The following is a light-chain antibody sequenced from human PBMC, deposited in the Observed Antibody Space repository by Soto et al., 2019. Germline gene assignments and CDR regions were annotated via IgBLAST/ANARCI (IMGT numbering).Light chain of an antibody. J-gene: IGLJ1*01. CDR3: TSSTPGRLYV. Sequence: ALTQPASLSGSPGQSITISCTGTSSDVGGSAYVSWYQQFPGNVPRLLIYKVTNRPSGVSYRFYGSKSGNTASLTISGLPAEDEADYFCTSSTPGRLYVLGTGNKVTVL. V-gene: IGLV2-14*01. CDR1: SSDVGGSAY. CDR2: KVT.